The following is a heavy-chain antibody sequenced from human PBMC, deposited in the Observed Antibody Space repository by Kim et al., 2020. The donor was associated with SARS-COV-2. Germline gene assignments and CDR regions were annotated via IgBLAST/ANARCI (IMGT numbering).Heavy chain of an antibody. V-gene: IGHV4-31*03. CDR2: IYYSGST. CDR3: ASVSLGQWFGELKEYYFDY. D-gene: IGHD3-10*01. CDR1: GGSISSGGYY. Sequence: SETLSLTCTVSGGSISSGGYYWSWIRQHPGKGLEWIGYIYYSGSTYYNPSLKSRVTISVDTSKNQFSLKLSSVTAADTAVYYCASVSLGQWFGELKEYYFDYWGQGTLVTVSS. J-gene: IGHJ4*02.